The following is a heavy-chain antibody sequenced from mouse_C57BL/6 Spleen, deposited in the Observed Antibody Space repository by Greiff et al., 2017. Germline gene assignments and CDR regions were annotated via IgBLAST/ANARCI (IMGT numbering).Heavy chain of an antibody. J-gene: IGHJ1*03. V-gene: IGHV14-3*01. CDR1: GFNINNTY. D-gene: IGHD1-1*01. CDR3: APHYYGSSYWYIDV. CDR2: IDPANGNP. Sequence: VQLQQSVAELVRPGASVKLSCTASGFNINNTYMHWVKQRPEQGLEWIGRIDPANGNPKYTPKFQGKATIPTDTSSNTAYLQLSSLPSEDTDIYYCAPHYYGSSYWYIDVWGTGTTVTVSS.